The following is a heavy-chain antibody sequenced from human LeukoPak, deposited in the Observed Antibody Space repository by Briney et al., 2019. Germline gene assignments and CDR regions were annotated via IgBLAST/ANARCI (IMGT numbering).Heavy chain of an antibody. CDR3: ARLLWFGESGFDAFDM. CDR1: GYTFTSYA. CDR2: INTNTGNP. D-gene: IGHD3-10*01. Sequence: ASVKVSCKASGYTFTSYAMNWVRQAPGQGLEWMGWINTNTGNPTYAQGFTGRFVFSLDTSVSTAYLQISSLKAEDTAVYYCARLLWFGESGFDAFDMWGQGTLVTVSS. J-gene: IGHJ3*02. V-gene: IGHV7-4-1*02.